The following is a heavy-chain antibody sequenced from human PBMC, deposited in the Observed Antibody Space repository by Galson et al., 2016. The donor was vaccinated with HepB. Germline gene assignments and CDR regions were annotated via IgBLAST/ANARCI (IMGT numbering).Heavy chain of an antibody. CDR2: VTETGRT. Sequence: SETLSLTCAVYVGSISGYYWSWIRQPPGKGLEWIGEVTETGRTNDNPSLKSRVTVSLATSTDRFSLRLTSVTAAATAVYYCARTPPGDYYYAMDVWGEGTTVIV. J-gene: IGHJ6*02. CDR1: VGSISGYY. V-gene: IGHV4-34*01. CDR3: ARTPPGDYYYAMDV.